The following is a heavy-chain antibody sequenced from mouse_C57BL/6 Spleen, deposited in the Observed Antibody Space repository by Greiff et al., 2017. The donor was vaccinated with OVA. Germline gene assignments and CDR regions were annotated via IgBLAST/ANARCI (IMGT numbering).Heavy chain of an antibody. CDR3: ARFDGFLWAMDY. CDR1: GYTFTGYW. V-gene: IGHV1-64*01. CDR2: IHPNSGST. Sequence: VQLQQPGAELVKPGASVKLSCKASGYTFTGYWMHWVKQRPGQGLEWIGMIHPNSGSTNYNEKFKSKATLTVDKSSSTAYMQLSSLTSEDSAVYYCARFDGFLWAMDYWGQGTSVTVSS. J-gene: IGHJ4*01. D-gene: IGHD2-3*01.